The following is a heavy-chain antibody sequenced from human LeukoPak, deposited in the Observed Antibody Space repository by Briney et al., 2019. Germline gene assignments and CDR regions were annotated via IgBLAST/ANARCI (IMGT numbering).Heavy chain of an antibody. V-gene: IGHV3-7*01. CDR1: GFTFSNYW. CDR3: ARERRGLLWFGELFGWFDP. J-gene: IGHJ5*02. CDR2: IKQERSEK. D-gene: IGHD3-10*01. Sequence: GGSLRLSCAASGFTFSNYWMSWVRQAPGKGLEWVANIKQERSEKYYVDSVKGRFTISRDNSKNTLYLQMNSLRAEDTAVYYCARERRGLLWFGELFGWFDPWGQGTLVTVSS.